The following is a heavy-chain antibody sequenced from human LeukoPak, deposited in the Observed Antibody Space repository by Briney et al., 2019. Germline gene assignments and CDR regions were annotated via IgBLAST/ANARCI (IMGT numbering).Heavy chain of an antibody. V-gene: IGHV4-61*05. D-gene: IGHD3-3*01. CDR2: IYYSGST. J-gene: IGHJ4*02. CDR1: GGSISSSSYY. CDR3: HLRENFWSGYSAVSFDS. Sequence: PSETLSLTCTVSGGSISSSSYYWGWIRQPPGKGLEWIGYIYYSGSTNYNSGSTNYNPSLKSRVSISGDTSKRQFSLKLSSVTAADTAVYYCHLRENFWSGYSAVSFDSWGQGTLVTVSS.